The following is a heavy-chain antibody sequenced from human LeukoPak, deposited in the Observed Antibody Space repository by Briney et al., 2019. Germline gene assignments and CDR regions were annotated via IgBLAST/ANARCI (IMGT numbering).Heavy chain of an antibody. Sequence: PGGSLRLSCAASGFXFSSYAIHWVRQAPGKGLEWISYISSSGSTIYYADSVKGRFTISRDNAKNSLYLQMNSLRAEDTAVYYCARDSGATTTAIDYWGQGTLVTVSS. V-gene: IGHV3-48*03. D-gene: IGHD1-26*01. CDR3: ARDSGATTTAIDY. CDR2: ISSSGSTI. CDR1: GFXFSSYA. J-gene: IGHJ4*02.